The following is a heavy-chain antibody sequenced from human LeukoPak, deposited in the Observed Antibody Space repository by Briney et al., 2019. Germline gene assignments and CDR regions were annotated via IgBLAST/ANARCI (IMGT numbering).Heavy chain of an antibody. J-gene: IGHJ4*02. CDR2: ISGSGGST. V-gene: IGHV3-23*01. Sequence: GGSLRLSCAASGFTFSSYALTWVRQAPGKGLEWVSGISGSGGSTNYADSVKGRFTISRDNSKNTLYLHMSSLRAEDTAVYYCASVVGATKRGDFDYWGQGTLVTVSS. CDR1: GFTFSSYA. CDR3: ASVVGATKRGDFDY. D-gene: IGHD1-26*01.